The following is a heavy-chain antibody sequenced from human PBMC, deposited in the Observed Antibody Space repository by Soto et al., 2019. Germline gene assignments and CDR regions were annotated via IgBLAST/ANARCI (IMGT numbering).Heavy chain of an antibody. CDR2: INPGDGNT. V-gene: IGHV1-3*01. CDR1: GYIFTTYS. D-gene: IGHD1-26*01. Sequence: QVQLVQSGAEVKETGASVKISCKASGYIFTTYSLHWVRQAPGQGLEWMAWINPGDGNTKFSQRFQGRVTITRDTSASAAYMELFRLRSEDTAVYYCARTLSGTPDYWGQGTLVTVSS. CDR3: ARTLSGTPDY. J-gene: IGHJ4*02.